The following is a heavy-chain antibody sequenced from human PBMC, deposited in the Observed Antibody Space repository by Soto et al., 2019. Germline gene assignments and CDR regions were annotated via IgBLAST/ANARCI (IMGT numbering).Heavy chain of an antibody. CDR2: VNPILSMS. V-gene: IGHV1-69*02. J-gene: IGHJ4*02. CDR3: ATSYGSGYGAFDY. CDR1: GDTFSFYS. D-gene: IGHD3-10*01. Sequence: ASVKVSCKASGDTFSFYSINWVRQAPGLGLEWMGRVNPILSMSNYAQRFQGRVTMTADKSTSTAYMELSGLRSEDTAMYYCATSYGSGYGAFDYWGRGALVTVSS.